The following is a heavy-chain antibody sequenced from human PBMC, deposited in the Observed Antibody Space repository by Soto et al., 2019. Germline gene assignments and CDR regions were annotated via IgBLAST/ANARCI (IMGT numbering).Heavy chain of an antibody. CDR2: IIPIFGTA. J-gene: IGHJ5*02. CDR3: ASRLYYYDSSGYHL. CDR1: GGTFSSYA. V-gene: IGHV1-69*13. Sequence: SVKVSCKASGGTFSSYAISWVRQAPGQGLEWMGGIIPIFGTANYAQKFQGRVTITADESTSTAYMELSSLRSEDTAVYYCASRLYYYDSSGYHLWGQGTLVTVPQ. D-gene: IGHD3-22*01.